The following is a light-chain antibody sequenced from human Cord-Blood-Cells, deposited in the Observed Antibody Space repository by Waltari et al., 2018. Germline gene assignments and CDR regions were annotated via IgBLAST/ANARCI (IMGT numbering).Light chain of an antibody. J-gene: IGKJ4*01. Sequence: IQMTQSPSSLSASVGDRVTITCRASQSISSSLNWYQQKPGKAPKLLIYAASSLQSGVPSRFSGSGSGTDFTLTISSLQPEDFATYYCQQIYSTPPVGGGTKVEIK. CDR2: AAS. V-gene: IGKV1-39*01. CDR1: QSISSS. CDR3: QQIYSTPP.